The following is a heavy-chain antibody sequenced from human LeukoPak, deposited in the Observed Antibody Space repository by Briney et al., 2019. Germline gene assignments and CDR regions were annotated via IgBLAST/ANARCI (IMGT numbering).Heavy chain of an antibody. V-gene: IGHV4-39*07. CDR3: AGGDYDYDSSGYYHPNFDY. Sequence: PSETLSLTCTVSGGSISNSSSYWGWIRQPPGKGLEWIGEIYHSGSTNYNPSLKSRVTISVDKSKNQFSLKLSSVTAADTAVYYCAGGDYDYDSSGYYHPNFDYWGQGTLVTVSS. J-gene: IGHJ4*02. CDR2: IYHSGST. D-gene: IGHD3-22*01. CDR1: GGSISNSSSY.